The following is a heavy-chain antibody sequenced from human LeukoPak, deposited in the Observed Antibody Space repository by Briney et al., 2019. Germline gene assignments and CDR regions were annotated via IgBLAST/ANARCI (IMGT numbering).Heavy chain of an antibody. D-gene: IGHD2-21*01. CDR3: AKARIIGVGWAQFDS. V-gene: IGHV3-23*01. J-gene: IGHJ4*02. CDR2: FDGNAHGT. Sequence: ETLSLTCTVSGGSISSSSYYWGWIRQPPGKGLEWVASFDGNAHGTYFADSVKGRCTISSDNSKNTVYLQMNSLRADDTAIYYCAKARIIGVGWAQFDSWGQGSLVTVSS. CDR1: GGSISSSSYY.